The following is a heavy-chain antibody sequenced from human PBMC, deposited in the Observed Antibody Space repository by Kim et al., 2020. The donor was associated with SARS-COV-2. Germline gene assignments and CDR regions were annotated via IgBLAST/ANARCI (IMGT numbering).Heavy chain of an antibody. V-gene: IGHV3-7*03. CDR3: VRGATVY. CDR1: GFTFSNFW. CDR2: INQGGGDK. D-gene: IGHD4-4*01. J-gene: IGHJ4*02. Sequence: GGSLRLSCTASGFTFSNFWMNWVRQAPAKGLEWVANINQGGGDKYYVDSVKGRFSISRDNAKNSLYLQMNSLRAEDTAVYYCVRGATVYWGQGTLVTVSS.